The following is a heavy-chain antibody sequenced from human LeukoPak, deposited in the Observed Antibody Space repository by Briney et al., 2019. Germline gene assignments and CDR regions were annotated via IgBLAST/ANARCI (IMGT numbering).Heavy chain of an antibody. Sequence: SETLSLTCAVYGGSFSGYYWSWIRQPPGKGLEWIGEINHSGSTNYNPSLKSRVTISVDTSKNQFSLKLSSVTAADTAVYYCARVAHGGWFDPWGQGTLVTVSS. CDR3: ARVAHGGWFDP. V-gene: IGHV4-34*01. D-gene: IGHD4-23*01. J-gene: IGHJ5*02. CDR1: GGSFSGYY. CDR2: INHSGST.